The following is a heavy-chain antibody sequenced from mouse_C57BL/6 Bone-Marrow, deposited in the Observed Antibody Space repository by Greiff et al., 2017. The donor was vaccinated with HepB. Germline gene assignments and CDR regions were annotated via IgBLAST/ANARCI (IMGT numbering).Heavy chain of an antibody. V-gene: IGHV5-12*01. CDR3: ARDDYDVSFDY. CDR1: GFTFSDYY. Sequence: EVKLMESGGGLVQPGGSLKLSCAASGFTFSDYYMYWVRQTPEKRLEWVAYISNGGGSTYYPDTVKGRFTISRDNAKNTLYLQMSRLKSEDTAMYYCARDDYDVSFDYWGQGTTLTVSS. J-gene: IGHJ2*01. D-gene: IGHD2-4*01. CDR2: ISNGGGST.